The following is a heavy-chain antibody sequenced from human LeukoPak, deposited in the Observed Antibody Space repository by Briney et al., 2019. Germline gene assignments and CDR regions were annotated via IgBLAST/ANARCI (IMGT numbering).Heavy chain of an antibody. CDR3: AKDPVYDFWSGYDYFDY. J-gene: IGHJ4*02. D-gene: IGHD3-3*01. CDR2: ISGSGGST. CDR1: GFTFSSYA. Sequence: PGGSLRLSCAASGFTFSSYAMSWVRQAPGKGLEWVSAISGSGGSTYYADSVKGRFTISRDNSKNTLYLQMNSLRAEDTAVYYCAKDPVYDFWSGYDYFDYWGQGTLVTVSS. V-gene: IGHV3-23*01.